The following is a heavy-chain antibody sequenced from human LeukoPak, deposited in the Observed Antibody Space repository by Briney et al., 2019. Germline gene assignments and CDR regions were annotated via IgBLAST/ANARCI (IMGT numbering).Heavy chain of an antibody. Sequence: SQTLSLTCTVSGGSISSGSYYWSWIRQPAGKGLEWIGRIYTSGSTNYNPSLKSRVTISVDTSKNQFSLKLSSVTAADTAVDYCAIALYDSSGYRRGYFQHWGQGTLVTVSS. J-gene: IGHJ1*01. V-gene: IGHV4-61*02. CDR1: GGSISSGSYY. CDR3: AIALYDSSGYRRGYFQH. CDR2: IYTSGST. D-gene: IGHD3-22*01.